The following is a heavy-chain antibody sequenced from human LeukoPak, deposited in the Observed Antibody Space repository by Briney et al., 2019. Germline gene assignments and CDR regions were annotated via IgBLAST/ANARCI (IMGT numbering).Heavy chain of an antibody. CDR1: GFTFSSYS. V-gene: IGHV3-21*01. CDR2: ISSSSSYI. Sequence: GGSLRLSCAASGFTFSSYSMNWVRQAPGKGLEWVSSISSSSSYIYYADSVKGRFTISRDNAKNSLYLQMNSLRAEDTAVYYCARGVIFHCGSTSCYTGYWGQGTLVTVSS. D-gene: IGHD2-2*02. J-gene: IGHJ4*02. CDR3: ARGVIFHCGSTSCYTGY.